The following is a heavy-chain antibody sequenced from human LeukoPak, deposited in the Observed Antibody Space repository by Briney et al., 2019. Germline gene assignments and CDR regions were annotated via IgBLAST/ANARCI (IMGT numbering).Heavy chain of an antibody. J-gene: IGHJ4*02. CDR1: GFTFSNYG. D-gene: IGHD4-23*01. CDR2: ISYDGSNK. Sequence: GGSLRLSCAASGFTFSNYGMHWVRQAPGKGLEWVAVISYDGSNKYYADSVKGRFTIPRDNSKNTLYLQMNSLRAEDTAVYYCAKGSTVGSYYFDYWGQGTLVTVSS. V-gene: IGHV3-30*18. CDR3: AKGSTVGSYYFDY.